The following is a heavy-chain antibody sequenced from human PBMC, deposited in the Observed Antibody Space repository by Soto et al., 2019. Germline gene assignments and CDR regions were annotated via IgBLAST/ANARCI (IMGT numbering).Heavy chain of an antibody. CDR2: INPSGGST. V-gene: IGHV1-46*01. CDR3: ARDHLSRYYYYYGMDV. J-gene: IGHJ6*02. Sequence: ASVKVSCKASGYTFTSYYMHWVRQAPGQGLEWMGIINPSGGSTSYAQKFQGRVIMTRDTSTSTVYMELSSLRSEDTAVYYCARDHLSRYYYYYGMDVWGQGTTVTVS. CDR1: GYTFTSYY.